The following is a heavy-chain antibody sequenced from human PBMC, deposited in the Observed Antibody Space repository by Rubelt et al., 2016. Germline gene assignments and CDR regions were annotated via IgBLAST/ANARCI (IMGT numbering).Heavy chain of an antibody. Sequence: QVQLQESGPGLVKPSETLSLTCTVSGGSISSYYWSWIRQPPGKGLEWIGYIYYSGSTNYNPSPGGRDTIAVTTSRSQCSLKLISLTAADTAVDYWARDLYVPNPTRSAAWGQGTLVTVSS. CDR3: ARDLYVPNPTRSAA. J-gene: IGHJ4*02. CDR2: IYYSGST. V-gene: IGHV4-59*12. D-gene: IGHD2-15*01. CDR1: GGSISSYY.